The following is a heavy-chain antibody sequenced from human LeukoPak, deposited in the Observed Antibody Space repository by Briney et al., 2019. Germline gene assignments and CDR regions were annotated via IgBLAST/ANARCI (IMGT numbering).Heavy chain of an antibody. CDR2: ISGDGGIT. CDR1: GFAFSSYW. Sequence: VGSLRLSCAPSGFAFSSYWMLWVCHAPRKGLLWVSRISGDGGITTYVDSVRGGFTISRDNTENRLYMRMNSLRDEDTVTYYWARSQFDYWGQGSLVTVSA. J-gene: IGHJ4*02. CDR3: ARSQFDY. V-gene: IGHV3-74*01.